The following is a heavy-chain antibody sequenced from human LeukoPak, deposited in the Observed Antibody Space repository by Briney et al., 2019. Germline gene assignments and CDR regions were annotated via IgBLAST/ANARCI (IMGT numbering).Heavy chain of an antibody. V-gene: IGHV4-4*07. D-gene: IGHD3-3*01. CDR2: IYSSGST. CDR1: GGSITSYY. CDR3: ARGVRSLDY. J-gene: IGHJ4*02. Sequence: PSETLSLTCTVSGGSITSYYWSWIRQPAGKGLEWIGRIYSSGSTNHNPSLKSRVTMSIDTSKNQCSRTLSSVTAADTAVYYCARGVRSLDYWGQGTLVTVSS.